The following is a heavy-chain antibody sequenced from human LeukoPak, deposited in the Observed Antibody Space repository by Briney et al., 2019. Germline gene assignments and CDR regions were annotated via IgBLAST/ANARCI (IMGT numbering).Heavy chain of an antibody. Sequence: SVKVSCKASGGTFSSYAISWVRQAPGQGLEWMGGIIPIFGTANYAQKFQGRVTITADESTSTAYMELSSLRSEDTAVYYCAVDFWSGYYVDYWGQGTLVTVSS. V-gene: IGHV1-69*13. CDR1: GGTFSSYA. CDR3: AVDFWSGYYVDY. J-gene: IGHJ4*02. CDR2: IIPIFGTA. D-gene: IGHD3-3*01.